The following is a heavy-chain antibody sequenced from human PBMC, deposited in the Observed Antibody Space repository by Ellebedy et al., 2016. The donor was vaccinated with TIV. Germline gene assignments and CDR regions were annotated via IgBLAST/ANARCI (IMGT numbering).Heavy chain of an antibody. CDR3: ARGSGYCSSTSCSGETD. J-gene: IGHJ4*02. D-gene: IGHD2-2*01. V-gene: IGHV3-7*03. CDR1: GFTFNSFD. CDR2: IKQDGSDK. Sequence: PGGSLRLSCAASGFTFNSFDMTWVRQPPGRGLEWVANIKQDGSDKNYVDSVKGRFTISRDNAKNSLYLQMNSLSADDTAVYYCARGSGYCSSTSCSGETDWGQGTPVTVSS.